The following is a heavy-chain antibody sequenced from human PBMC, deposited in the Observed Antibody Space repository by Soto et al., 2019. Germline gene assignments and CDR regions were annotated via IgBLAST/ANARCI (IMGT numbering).Heavy chain of an antibody. V-gene: IGHV3-73*01. CDR2: IRSKANSYAT. CDR3: TRRQAADKMKPFDP. D-gene: IGHD2-15*01. J-gene: IGHJ5*02. CDR1: GFTFSGSA. Sequence: GGSLRLSCAASGFTFSGSAMHWVRQSSGKGLEWVGRIRSKANSYATAYAASVKGRFTISRDDSKNTAYLQMNSLKTEDTAVYYCTRRQAADKMKPFDPWGQGTLVTVSS.